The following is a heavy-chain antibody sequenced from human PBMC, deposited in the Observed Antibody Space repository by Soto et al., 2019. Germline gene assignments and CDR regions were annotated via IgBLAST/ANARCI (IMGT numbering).Heavy chain of an antibody. J-gene: IGHJ6*02. Sequence: SLRLSCAASGFTFSSYGMHWVRQAPGKGLEWVAVISYDGSNKYYADSVKGRFTISRDNSKNTLYLQMNSLRAEDTAVYYCAKDRQLWYYYYYYGMDVWGQGTTVTVSS. CDR3: AKDRQLWYYYYYYGMDV. CDR1: GFTFSSYG. CDR2: ISYDGSNK. D-gene: IGHD5-18*01. V-gene: IGHV3-30*18.